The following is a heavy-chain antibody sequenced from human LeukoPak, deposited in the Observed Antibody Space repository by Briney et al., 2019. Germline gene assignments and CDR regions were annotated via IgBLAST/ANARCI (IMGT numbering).Heavy chain of an antibody. J-gene: IGHJ4*02. V-gene: IGHV3-23*01. Sequence: PGGSLRLSCAASGFTFSSYAMSWVRQAPGKGLEWVSAISGSGGSTYYADSVKGRFTISRDNSENTLYLQMNSLRAEDTAVYYCAKALSARPVTYVDYWGQGTLVTVSS. CDR3: AKALSARPVTYVDY. CDR2: ISGSGGST. CDR1: GFTFSSYA. D-gene: IGHD5-18*01.